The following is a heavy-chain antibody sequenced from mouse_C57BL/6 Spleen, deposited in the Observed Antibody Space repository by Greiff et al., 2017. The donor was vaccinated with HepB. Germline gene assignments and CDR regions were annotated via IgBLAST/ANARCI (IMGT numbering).Heavy chain of an antibody. D-gene: IGHD2-4*01. CDR3: GILGDYDVYFDY. J-gene: IGHJ2*01. CDR2: INPNNGGT. Sequence: EVQLQQSGPELVKPGASVKISCKAYGYTFTDYYMNWVKQSHGKSLEWIGDINPNNGGTSYNQKFKGKATLTVDKSSSTAYMELRSLTSEDSAVYYCGILGDYDVYFDYWGQGTTLTVSS. CDR1: GYTFTDYY. V-gene: IGHV1-26*01.